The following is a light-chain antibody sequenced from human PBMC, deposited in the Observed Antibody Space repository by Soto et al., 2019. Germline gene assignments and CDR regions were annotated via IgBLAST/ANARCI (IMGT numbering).Light chain of an antibody. CDR3: EAWDGSLSVVL. CDR1: SANIGNNY. V-gene: IGLV1-51*01. Sequence: QSVLTQPPSVSAAPGQKVTISCSGSSANIGNNYVSWYQHLPGTAPKLVIYDSDKRPSEIPDRFSGSKSGTSATLDITGLQTGDEADYYCEAWDGSLSVVLFGGGTKLTVL. CDR2: DSD. J-gene: IGLJ2*01.